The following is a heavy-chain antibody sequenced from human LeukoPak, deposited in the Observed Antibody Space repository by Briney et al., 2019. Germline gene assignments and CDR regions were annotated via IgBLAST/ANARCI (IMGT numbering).Heavy chain of an antibody. CDR2: ISSSGSTI. CDR1: GFTFSDYY. CDR3: AREGYSSGWHTYFDY. Sequence: GGSLRLSCAASGFTFSDYYMSWISQAPGKGLEWVSYISSSGSTIYYADSVKGRFTISRDNAKNSLYLQMNSLRAEDTAVYYCAREGYSSGWHTYFDYWGQGTLVTVSS. D-gene: IGHD6-19*01. J-gene: IGHJ4*02. V-gene: IGHV3-11*01.